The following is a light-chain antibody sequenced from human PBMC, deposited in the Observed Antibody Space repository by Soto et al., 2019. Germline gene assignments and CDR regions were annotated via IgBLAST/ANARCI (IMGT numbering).Light chain of an antibody. V-gene: IGKV3-15*01. CDR1: ESGGNY. Sequence: SAATLSVSLAGRSSPSSRASESGGNYVAWYQHKPGQAPRLLIYGASTRATGIPARFSGSGSGTEFTLTISSLQSEDFAVYYCLQYNNWVLTFGQGTKGDI. CDR3: LQYNNWVLT. J-gene: IGKJ1*01. CDR2: GAS.